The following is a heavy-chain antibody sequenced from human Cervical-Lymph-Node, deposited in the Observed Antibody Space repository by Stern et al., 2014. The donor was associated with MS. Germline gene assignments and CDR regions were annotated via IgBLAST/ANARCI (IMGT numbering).Heavy chain of an antibody. J-gene: IGHJ4*02. D-gene: IGHD6-19*01. CDR1: GFSVSSNY. CDR3: ARDSSSGWHHDY. V-gene: IGHV3-53*01. Sequence: EVQLVESGGGLIQPGGSLRLSCAASGFSVSSNYMSWVRQAPGKGLEWVSVIYSGGKTSYADSVKGRFTISRDNSKNTVYLQMSNLRVEDAAVYYCARDSSSGWHHDYWGQGTLVTVSS. CDR2: IYSGGKT.